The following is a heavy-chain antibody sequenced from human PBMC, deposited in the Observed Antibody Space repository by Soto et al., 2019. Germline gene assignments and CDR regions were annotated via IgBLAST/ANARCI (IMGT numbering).Heavy chain of an antibody. CDR2: IYYSGST. CDR1: GGSISSYY. Sequence: SETLSLTCTVSGGSISSYYWSWIRQPPGKGLEWIGYIYYSGSTNYNPSLKSRVTISVDTSKNQFSLKLSSVTAADTAVYYCALIAARSDYWGQGTLVTVSS. D-gene: IGHD6-6*01. CDR3: ALIAARSDY. V-gene: IGHV4-59*08. J-gene: IGHJ4*02.